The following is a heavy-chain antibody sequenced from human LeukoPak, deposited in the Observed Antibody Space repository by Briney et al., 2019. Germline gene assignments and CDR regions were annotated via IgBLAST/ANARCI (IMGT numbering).Heavy chain of an antibody. J-gene: IGHJ4*02. CDR2: IKQDGSEK. Sequence: PGGSLRLSCAASGFTFSNYWMSWVRQAPGKGLEWVANIKQDGSEKYYVDSVKGRFTISRGNAKNSMYLQMNSLRAEDTAVYYCARAVTTALDYWGQGTLVTVSS. D-gene: IGHD4-17*01. CDR1: GFTFSNYW. CDR3: ARAVTTALDY. V-gene: IGHV3-7*01.